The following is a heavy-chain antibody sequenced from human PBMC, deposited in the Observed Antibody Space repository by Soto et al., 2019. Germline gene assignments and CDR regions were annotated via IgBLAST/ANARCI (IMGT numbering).Heavy chain of an antibody. V-gene: IGHV4-59*01. Sequence: QVQLQESGPGLVKPSEPLSLTCTVSGGSISSYYWSWIRQPPGKGLEWIGYIYYSGSTNYNPSLKSRVTISVDTSKNQFSLKLSSVTAADTAVYYCARSDGRYWGQGTLVTVSS. CDR3: ARSDGRY. CDR1: GGSISSYY. CDR2: IYYSGST. J-gene: IGHJ4*02.